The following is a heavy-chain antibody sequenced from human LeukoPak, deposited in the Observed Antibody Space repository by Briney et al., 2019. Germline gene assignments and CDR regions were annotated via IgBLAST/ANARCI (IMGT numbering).Heavy chain of an antibody. CDR2: ISGSGVTP. D-gene: IGHD3-10*01. CDR1: GFTFSTYA. Sequence: GGSLRLSCVASGFTFSTYAMSWVRQAPGKGLEWVSGISGSGVTPYYSDSVKGRFTISRDNSKNTMYLQMNSLRAEDTAVYYCAKTARSYGSGSYSSFDYWGQGTLVTVSS. V-gene: IGHV3-23*01. CDR3: AKTARSYGSGSYSSFDY. J-gene: IGHJ4*02.